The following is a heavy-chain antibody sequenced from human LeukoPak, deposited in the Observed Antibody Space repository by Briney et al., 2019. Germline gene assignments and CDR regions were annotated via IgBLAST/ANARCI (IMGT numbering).Heavy chain of an antibody. CDR3: ARDTPSGTYFFDY. V-gene: IGHV3-20*04. Sequence: GGSLRLSCAASGFTFDDSGMRWVRQAPGKGLEWVSRINWNGGSTGYADSLKGRFTISRDNAKNSLYLQMNSLRAEDTALYYCARDTPSGTYFFDYWGQGTLVTVSS. D-gene: IGHD1-26*01. CDR1: GFTFDDSG. CDR2: INWNGGST. J-gene: IGHJ4*02.